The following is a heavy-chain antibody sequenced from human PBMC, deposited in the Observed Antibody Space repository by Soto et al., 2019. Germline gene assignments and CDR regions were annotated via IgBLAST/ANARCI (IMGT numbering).Heavy chain of an antibody. CDR2: IYYSGST. Sequence: SETLSLTCTVSGGSISSSSYYWGWIRQPPGKGLEWIGSIYYSGSTYYNPSLKSRVTISVVTSKNQFSLKLSSVAAADTAVYYCARGAIYYYYYMDVWGKGTTVTVSS. CDR3: ARGAIYYYYYMDV. J-gene: IGHJ6*03. V-gene: IGHV4-39*01. CDR1: GGSISSSSYY.